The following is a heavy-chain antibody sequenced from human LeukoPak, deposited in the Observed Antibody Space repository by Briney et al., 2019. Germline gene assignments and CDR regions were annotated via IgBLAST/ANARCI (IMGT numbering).Heavy chain of an antibody. CDR3: ARDGCGGSCFHYYYYMDV. D-gene: IGHD2-15*01. Sequence: KPSETLSLTCTVSGGSISSYYWSWIRQPPGKGLEWIGYIYYSGSTNYNPSLKSRVTISVDTSKNQFSLKLSSVTAADTAVYYCARDGCGGSCFHYYYYMDVWGKGTAVTISS. CDR1: GGSISSYY. J-gene: IGHJ6*03. CDR2: IYYSGST. V-gene: IGHV4-59*01.